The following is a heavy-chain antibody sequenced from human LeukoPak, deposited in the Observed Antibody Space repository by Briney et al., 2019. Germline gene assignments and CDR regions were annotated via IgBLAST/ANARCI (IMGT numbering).Heavy chain of an antibody. Sequence: GGSLRLSCAASGFTFSSYSMNWVRQAPGEGLEWVSYISSSSSTIYYAASVKGRFTISRDNAKNSLYLQMNSLRDEDTAVYYCARVGIAVAGTFDYWGQGTLVTVSS. V-gene: IGHV3-48*02. CDR1: GFTFSSYS. CDR3: ARVGIAVAGTFDY. CDR2: ISSSSSTI. J-gene: IGHJ4*02. D-gene: IGHD6-19*01.